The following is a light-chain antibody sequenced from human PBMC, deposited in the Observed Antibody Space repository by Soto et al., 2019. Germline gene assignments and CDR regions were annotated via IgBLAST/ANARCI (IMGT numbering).Light chain of an antibody. J-gene: IGLJ1*01. CDR1: SGDFDAYNS. CDR3: NLRTLTMRF. CDR2: EVS. Sequence: QSALTQPASVSGSPGQSITISCTGTSGDFDAYNSVSWYQQHPGKAPKLLIYEVSSRPSGVSNRFSGSKSGNTASLTISGLQAEDEADYYCNLRTLTMRFFGTGTKLTVL. V-gene: IGLV2-14*01.